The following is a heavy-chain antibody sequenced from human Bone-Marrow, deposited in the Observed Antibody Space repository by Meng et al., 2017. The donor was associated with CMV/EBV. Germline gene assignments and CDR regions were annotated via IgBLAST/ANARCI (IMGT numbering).Heavy chain of an antibody. V-gene: IGHV4-34*01. CDR1: YY. Sequence: YYWSCIRQPPGKGLEWIGEINHSGSTNYNPSLKSRVTISVDTSKNQFSLKLSSVTAADTAVYYCARGRTKNAYYYGSGSYYRVPFDYWGQGTLVTVSS. J-gene: IGHJ4*02. D-gene: IGHD3-10*01. CDR2: INHSGST. CDR3: ARGRTKNAYYYGSGSYYRVPFDY.